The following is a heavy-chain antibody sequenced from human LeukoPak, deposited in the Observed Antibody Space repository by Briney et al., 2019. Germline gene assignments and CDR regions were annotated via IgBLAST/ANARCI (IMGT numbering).Heavy chain of an antibody. CDR1: GFTFSSYA. CDR2: ISYDGSNK. V-gene: IGHV3-30-3*01. J-gene: IGHJ4*02. CDR3: ASANGDYLDY. D-gene: IGHD4-17*01. Sequence: GRSLRLSCAASGFTFSSYAMHWVRQAPGKGLEWVAVISYDGSNKYYADSMKGLFTIPRDNAKKTLHLQMSSLRAEDTAVYYCASANGDYLDYWGQGTLVTVSS.